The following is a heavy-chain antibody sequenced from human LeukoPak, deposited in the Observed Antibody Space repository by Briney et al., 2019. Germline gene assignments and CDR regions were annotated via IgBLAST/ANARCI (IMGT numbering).Heavy chain of an antibody. V-gene: IGHV3-30*02. CDR3: AKDLISSTTPPS. Sequence: GGSLRLSCAASGFTFSSYGMHWVRQAPGKGLEWVAFIRYDGSKKYYADSVKGRFTISRDNSKNTLYLQMNSLRAEDTAVYYCAKDLISSTTPPSWGQGTLVTVSS. J-gene: IGHJ4*02. D-gene: IGHD2-2*01. CDR1: GFTFSSYG. CDR2: IRYDGSKK.